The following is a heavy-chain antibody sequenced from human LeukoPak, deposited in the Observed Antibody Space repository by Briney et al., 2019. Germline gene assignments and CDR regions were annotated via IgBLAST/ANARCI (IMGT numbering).Heavy chain of an antibody. J-gene: IGHJ1*01. CDR1: GFTFSSYA. V-gene: IGHV3-64*02. Sequence: GGSLRLSCAASGFTFSSYAMHWVRQAPGKGPEYVAAISGNGDKTHYGGSVQGRFTVSRDNSKNTLYLQMGSLRTEDMAVYYCARAPPLERIGWYGKDEFRGQGTLVTVSS. D-gene: IGHD6-19*01. CDR3: ARAPPLERIGWYGKDEF. CDR2: ISGNGDKT.